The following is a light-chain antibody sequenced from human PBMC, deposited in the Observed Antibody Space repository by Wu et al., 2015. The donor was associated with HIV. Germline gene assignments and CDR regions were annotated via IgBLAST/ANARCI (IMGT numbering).Light chain of an antibody. CDR2: KAS. J-gene: IGKJ1*01. V-gene: IGKV1-5*03. Sequence: DIQMTQSPSTLSASVGDRVTITCRASQSVDDWLAWYQQKPGKAPHLLIYKASILEDGVPSRFSGSGSGTEFTLTISSLQPDDSATYYCQQYDTYPTFGQGDQGWKSN. CDR3: QQYDTYPT. CDR1: QSVDDW.